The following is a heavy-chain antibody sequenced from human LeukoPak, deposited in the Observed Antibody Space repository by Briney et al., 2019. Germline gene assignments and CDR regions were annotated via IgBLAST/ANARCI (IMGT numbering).Heavy chain of an antibody. D-gene: IGHD4-17*01. V-gene: IGHV3-11*04. CDR2: INSGGSTT. CDR3: ARDRHDYGEYYFDY. CDR1: GFTFSDYY. Sequence: GGSLRLSCAASGFTFSDYYMSWIRQAPGKGLEWVSYINSGGSTTDYADSVKGRFTISRDNAKNSLYLQMNSLRAEDTAVYYCARDRHDYGEYYFDYWGQGTLVTVSS. J-gene: IGHJ4*02.